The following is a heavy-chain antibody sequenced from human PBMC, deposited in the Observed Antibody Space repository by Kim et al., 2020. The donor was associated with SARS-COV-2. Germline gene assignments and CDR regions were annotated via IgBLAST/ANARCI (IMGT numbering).Heavy chain of an antibody. D-gene: IGHD2-15*01. Sequence: DYVKGRFTISGDNSKNTLYMPMNSLRAEDTAVYYCARAGDCSGGSCYLDYWGQGALVTVSS. V-gene: IGHV3-30*01. J-gene: IGHJ4*02. CDR3: ARAGDCSGGSCYLDY.